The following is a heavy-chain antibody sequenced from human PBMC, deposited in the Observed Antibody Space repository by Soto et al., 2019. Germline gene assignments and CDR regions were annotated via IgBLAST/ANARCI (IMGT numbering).Heavy chain of an antibody. J-gene: IGHJ4*02. Sequence: GGSLRLSCTASGFTFGDYAMSWVRQAPGKGLEWVGFIRSMAYGGTTEYAASVKGRFTISRDDSKSIAYLQMNSLKTEDTAVYYCTAVAGQIPDFDYWGQGTLVTVSS. D-gene: IGHD6-19*01. CDR3: TAVAGQIPDFDY. V-gene: IGHV3-49*04. CDR1: GFTFGDYA. CDR2: IRSMAYGGTT.